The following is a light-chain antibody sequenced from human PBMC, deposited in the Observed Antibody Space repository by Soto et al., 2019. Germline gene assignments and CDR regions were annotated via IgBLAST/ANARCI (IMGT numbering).Light chain of an antibody. CDR1: SSDVGGYNY. V-gene: IGLV2-8*01. J-gene: IGLJ1*01. CDR3: SSYAGSSYV. CDR2: EVT. Sequence: QSALTQPPSASGSPGQSVTISCTGTSSDVGGYNYVSWYQQHSGKAPKLMIYEVTRRPSGVPDRFSGSKSGNTASLTVSGLQAEDEADYYCSSYAGSSYVFGTGTQLTVL.